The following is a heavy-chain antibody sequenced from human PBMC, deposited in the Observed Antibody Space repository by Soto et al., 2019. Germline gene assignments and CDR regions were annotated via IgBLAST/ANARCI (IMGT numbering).Heavy chain of an antibody. Sequence: QITLKESGPTLVKPTQTLTLTCTFSGFSLSTSGVGVGWIRQPPGKALEWLALIYWDDDKRYSPSLKSRLTTPKDTSKNQVVLTMTNMDPVDTATYYCAHSRYYDSSGYYEYYFDYWGQGTLVTVSS. D-gene: IGHD3-22*01. J-gene: IGHJ4*02. V-gene: IGHV2-5*02. CDR3: AHSRYYDSSGYYEYYFDY. CDR1: GFSLSTSGVG. CDR2: IYWDDDK.